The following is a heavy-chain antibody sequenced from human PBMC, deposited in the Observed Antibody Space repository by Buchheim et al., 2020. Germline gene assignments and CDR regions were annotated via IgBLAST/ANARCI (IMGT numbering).Heavy chain of an antibody. V-gene: IGHV1-2*02. Sequence: QVQLVQSGAEVKKPGASVKVSCKASGSTFTGYYMHWVRQAPGQGLEWMGWINPNSGGTDYAQKFQGRVTMTRDTSMRKASMDLTRLRSDDTAVYYCAREGALTIFGVVTDYYGLDVWGQGTT. D-gene: IGHD3-3*01. J-gene: IGHJ6*02. CDR1: GSTFTGYY. CDR2: INPNSGGT. CDR3: AREGALTIFGVVTDYYGLDV.